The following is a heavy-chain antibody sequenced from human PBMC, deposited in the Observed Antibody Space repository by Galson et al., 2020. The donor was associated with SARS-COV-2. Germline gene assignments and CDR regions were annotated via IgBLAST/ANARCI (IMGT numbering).Heavy chain of an antibody. D-gene: IGHD3-22*01. CDR1: GGSFSGYS. J-gene: IGHJ6*02. CDR3: ARGLEGLYDTSRFFGIGVFLYFAMDV. V-gene: IGHV4-34*01. Sequence: PSETLSLTCAVYGGSFSGYSWSWIRQPPGKGLEWIGEINQRGSTSYNPSLKSRVTMSVDTSKHQFSLKLNSVTAADTGVYYCARGLEGLYDTSRFFGIGVFLYFAMDVWGQGTTVTVS. CDR2: INQRGST.